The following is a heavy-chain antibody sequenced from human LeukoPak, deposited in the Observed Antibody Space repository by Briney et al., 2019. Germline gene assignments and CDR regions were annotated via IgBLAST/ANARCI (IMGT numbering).Heavy chain of an antibody. D-gene: IGHD6-13*01. J-gene: IGHJ3*02. CDR2: IYYSGST. CDR1: GGSISSSSYY. CDR3: ATPAAGIAPMRAAFDI. V-gene: IGHV4-39*01. Sequence: SETLSLTCTVSGGSISSSSYYWGWIRQPPGKGLEWIGSIYYSGSTYYNPSLKSRVSISVDTSKNQFSLKLSSVTAADTAVYYCATPAAGIAPMRAAFDIWGQGTMVTVSS.